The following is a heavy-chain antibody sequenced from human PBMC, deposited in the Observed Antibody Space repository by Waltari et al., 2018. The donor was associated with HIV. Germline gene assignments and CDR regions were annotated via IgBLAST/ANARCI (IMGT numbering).Heavy chain of an antibody. V-gene: IGHV1-69*01. D-gene: IGHD3-3*01. CDR3: ARSSPGDDFWSGKLVS. J-gene: IGHJ5*02. CDR2: IIPIFGTT. Sequence: QVQLVPSGAEVKTPGSSVTVSCKTSGGTFSNYAVYWVRQAPGQGLELVGQIIPIFGTTNYAQKFQGRVTITAGESTGTVYMELRSLRSEDTAMYYCARSSPGDDFWSGKLVSWGQGTQVTVSS. CDR1: GGTFSNYA.